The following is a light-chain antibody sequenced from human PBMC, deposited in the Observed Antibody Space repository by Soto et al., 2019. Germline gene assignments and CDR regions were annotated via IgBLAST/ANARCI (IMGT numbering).Light chain of an antibody. Sequence: QSVLTQPASVSGSPGHSISISCTGTSSDVGSYNSVSWYQQHPGKAPKLMIFEVSNRPSGVSNRFSGSKSGNTASLTISGLQADDEADYYCSSYTGSTTLVVFGGGTKLTVL. J-gene: IGLJ3*02. V-gene: IGLV2-14*01. CDR1: SSDVGSYNS. CDR2: EVS. CDR3: SSYTGSTTLVV.